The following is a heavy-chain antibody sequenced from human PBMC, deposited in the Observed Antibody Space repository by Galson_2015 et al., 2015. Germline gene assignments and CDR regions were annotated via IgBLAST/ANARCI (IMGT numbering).Heavy chain of an antibody. CDR2: IYPGDSDT. CDR3: ARSPPPRDYGDYEAPYYFDY. V-gene: IGHV5-51*01. Sequence: QSGAEVKKPGESLKISCKGSGYSFTSYWIGWVRQMPGKGLEWMGIIYPGDSDTRYSPSFQGQVTISADKSISTAYLQWSSLKASDTAMYYCARSPPPRDYGDYEAPYYFDYWGQGTLVTVSS. CDR1: GYSFTSYW. D-gene: IGHD4-17*01. J-gene: IGHJ4*02.